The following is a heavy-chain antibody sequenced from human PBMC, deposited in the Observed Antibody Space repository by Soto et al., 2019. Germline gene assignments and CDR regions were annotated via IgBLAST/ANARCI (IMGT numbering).Heavy chain of an antibody. D-gene: IGHD5-12*01. CDR1: GFSLSTTGVG. V-gene: IGHV2-5*02. J-gene: IGHJ3*01. Sequence: QITLKESGPTLVKPTQTLTLTCTFSGFSLSTTGVGVGWIRQPPGKALEWLVLIYWEDDRRYSPSLKSRLTITKDTSRNQVVLTMTNIDPVDTATYYCAQAVATLGDTCDVWGQGTMVTVSS. CDR2: IYWEDDR. CDR3: AQAVATLGDTCDV.